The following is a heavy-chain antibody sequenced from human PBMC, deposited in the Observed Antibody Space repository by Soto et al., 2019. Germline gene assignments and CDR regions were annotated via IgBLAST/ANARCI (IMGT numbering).Heavy chain of an antibody. V-gene: IGHV1-18*01. Sequence: ASVKVSCQASGYTFTNYGINWVRQAPGQGLEWMGWISGYNGNTNYAQKIQGRVTMTTDTSTSTAYLELRILTSDDPAVPYPARGGNTEAGYYFDYWGQGTLVTVS. CDR3: ARGGNTEAGYYFDY. J-gene: IGHJ4*02. CDR1: GYTFTNYG. CDR2: ISGYNGNT. D-gene: IGHD1-26*01.